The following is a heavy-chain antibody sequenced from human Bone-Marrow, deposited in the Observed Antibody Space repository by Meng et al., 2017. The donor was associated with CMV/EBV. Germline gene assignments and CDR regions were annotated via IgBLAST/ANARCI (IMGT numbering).Heavy chain of an antibody. J-gene: IGHJ3*01. V-gene: IGHV1-2*02. D-gene: IGHD3-3*01. CDR2: LNPYSGAT. Sequence: ASVKVSCKASGFTLSAYYMHWVRQAPGQGPEWMGWLNPYSGATKYAQKFQGRVTMTGVTSISTAYLDLSWLGSDDTAVYYCVRGIGDFWSNYNDAFDVWGQGTMVTVSS. CDR3: VRGIGDFWSNYNDAFDV. CDR1: GFTLSAYY.